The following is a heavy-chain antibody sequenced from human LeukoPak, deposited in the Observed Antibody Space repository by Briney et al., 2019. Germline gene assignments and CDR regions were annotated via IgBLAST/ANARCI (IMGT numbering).Heavy chain of an antibody. D-gene: IGHD3-10*01. J-gene: IGHJ3*02. Sequence: PGGSLRLSCAASGFTVSSNYMSWVRQAPGKGLEWVSVIYSGGSTYYADSVKGRFTISRDNSKNTLYLQMNSLRAEDTAVYYCARVITMVRGVPGAFDIWGQGTMVTVSS. CDR2: IYSGGST. V-gene: IGHV3-53*01. CDR1: GFTVSSNY. CDR3: ARVITMVRGVPGAFDI.